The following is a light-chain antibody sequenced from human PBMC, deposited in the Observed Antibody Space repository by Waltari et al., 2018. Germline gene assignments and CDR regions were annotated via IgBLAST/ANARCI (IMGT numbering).Light chain of an antibody. CDR1: QSISNY. CDR3: QQSYSTPYT. CDR2: AAS. V-gene: IGKV1-39*01. Sequence: DIQITQSPFSLSASVGARVTITCRASQSISNYLNWYQQKPGKAPKLLMYAASSLQSGVPSRFSGSGSGTAFTLTISSLQPEDFATYYCQQSYSTPYTFGQGTKLEIK. J-gene: IGKJ2*01.